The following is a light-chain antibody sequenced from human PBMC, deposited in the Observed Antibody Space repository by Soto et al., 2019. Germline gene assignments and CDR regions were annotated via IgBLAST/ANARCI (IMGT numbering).Light chain of an antibody. CDR2: GAS. Sequence: DIVMTQSPGTLSVSPEERATLSCRASQSVTTNMAWYQQKPGQAPRLLIYGASSRATGIPDRFSGSGSGTDFTLTISRLEPEDFAVYYCQQYGSSLSITFGQGTRLEN. CDR1: QSVTTN. V-gene: IGKV3-20*01. J-gene: IGKJ5*01. CDR3: QQYGSSLSIT.